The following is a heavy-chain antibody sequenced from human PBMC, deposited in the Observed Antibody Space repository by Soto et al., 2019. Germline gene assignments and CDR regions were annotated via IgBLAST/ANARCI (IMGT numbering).Heavy chain of an antibody. CDR1: GYTFTSYG. D-gene: IGHD6-19*01. V-gene: IGHV1-18*01. CDR3: ARDPRVSGWFPVAFSYYFDY. J-gene: IGHJ4*02. Sequence: ASVKVSCKASGYTFTSYGISWVRQAPGQGLEWMGWISAYNGNTSYAQKLQGRVTMTTDTSTSTAYMELRSLRSDDTAVYYCARDPRVSGWFPVAFSYYFDYWGQGTLVTVSS. CDR2: ISAYNGNT.